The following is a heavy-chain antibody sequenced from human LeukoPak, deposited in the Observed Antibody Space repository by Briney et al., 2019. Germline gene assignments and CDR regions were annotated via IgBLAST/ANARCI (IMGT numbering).Heavy chain of an antibody. CDR2: ISAYNGNT. CDR3: ANKYYYDSSGYQRWGY. D-gene: IGHD3-22*01. J-gene: IGHJ4*02. CDR1: GYTFTSYG. V-gene: IGHV1-18*01. Sequence: GASVKVSCKASGYTFTSYGISWVRQAPGQGLEWMGWISAYNGNTNYAQKLQGRVTMTTDTSTSTAYMELRSLRSDDTAVYYCANKYYYDSSGYQRWGYWGQGTLVTVSS.